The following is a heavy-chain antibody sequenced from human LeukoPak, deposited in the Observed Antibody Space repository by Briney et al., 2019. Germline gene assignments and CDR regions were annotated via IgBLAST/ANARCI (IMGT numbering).Heavy chain of an antibody. Sequence: PGGSLRLSCAASEFTFSDYYMSWIRQAPGKGLEWVSYISTSTTYTLYADSVKGRFTISRENGKNSLYLQMNSLRAEVKAVDYCAKGQVVPAATLEYYYYYGMDVWGQGTTVTVSS. CDR3: AKGQVVPAATLEYYYYYGMDV. V-gene: IGHV3-11*06. CDR1: EFTFSDYY. J-gene: IGHJ6*02. D-gene: IGHD2-2*01. CDR2: ISTSTTYT.